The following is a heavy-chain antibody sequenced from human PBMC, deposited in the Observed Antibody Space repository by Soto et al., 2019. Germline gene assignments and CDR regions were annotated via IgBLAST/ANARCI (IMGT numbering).Heavy chain of an antibody. CDR2: IYPGDSDT. J-gene: IGHJ5*02. V-gene: IGHV5-51*01. Sequence: GESLKISCKGSGYSFTSYWIGWVRQMPGKGLEWMGIIYPGDSDTRYSPSFQGQVTISADKSISTAYLQWSSLKASDTAMYYCARGGPLGARREDWFDPWGQGTLLTVSS. CDR1: GYSFTSYW. D-gene: IGHD1-26*01. CDR3: ARGGPLGARREDWFDP.